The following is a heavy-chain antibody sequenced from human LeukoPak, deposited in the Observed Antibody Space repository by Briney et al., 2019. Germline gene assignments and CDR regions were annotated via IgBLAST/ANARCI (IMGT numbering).Heavy chain of an antibody. D-gene: IGHD7-27*01. CDR2: ISAYNGNT. CDR3: ARRWGSRGAFDI. CDR1: GYTFTSYG. J-gene: IGHJ3*02. Sequence: ASVKVSCKASGYTFTSYGISWVRQAPGQGREGMGWISAYNGNTNYAQKLQGRVTMTTDTSTSTAYMELRSLRSDDTAVYYCARRWGSRGAFDIWGQGTMVTVSS. V-gene: IGHV1-18*01.